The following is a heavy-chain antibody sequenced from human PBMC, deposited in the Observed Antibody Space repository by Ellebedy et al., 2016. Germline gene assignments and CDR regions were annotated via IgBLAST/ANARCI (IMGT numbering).Heavy chain of an antibody. V-gene: IGHV5-51*01. Sequence: GGSLRLXXKGSGYTFTNYWIGWVRQMPGKGLEWMGIIFPGDSDTRYSPSFQGQVTISADKSISTAYLQWSSLKASDTAMYYCARRGHSGYCSSTSCYFGDAFDIWGQGTMVTVSS. CDR2: IFPGDSDT. J-gene: IGHJ3*02. CDR3: ARRGHSGYCSSTSCYFGDAFDI. CDR1: GYTFTNYW. D-gene: IGHD2-2*03.